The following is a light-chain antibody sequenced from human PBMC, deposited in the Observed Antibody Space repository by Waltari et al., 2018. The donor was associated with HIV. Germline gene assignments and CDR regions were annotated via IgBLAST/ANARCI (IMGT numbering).Light chain of an antibody. V-gene: IGLV1-44*01. CDR3: AAWDDSLNGPL. J-gene: IGLJ3*02. Sequence: QSVLTQPPSASGTPGQRVTISCSGSSSNIGSNAVNWYQQVPGTAPTLVIYSDNQRPSGVPDRFSGSKSGTSASLTITGLQAEDEANYYCAAWDDSLNGPLFGGGTKLTVL. CDR1: SSNIGSNA. CDR2: SDN.